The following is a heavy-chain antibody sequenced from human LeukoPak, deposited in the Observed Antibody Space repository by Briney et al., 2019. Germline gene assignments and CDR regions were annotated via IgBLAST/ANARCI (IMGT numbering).Heavy chain of an antibody. CDR2: LSGSSGSI. V-gene: IGHV3-21*01. Sequence: GGSLRLSCAASGFTLSTYSMNWVRQAPGQGLEWVSLLSGSSGSIYYANSVKGRFTISRDNAKNSLYLQMNSLRAEDTAVYYCARVRTGYYFDYWGQGTLVTVSS. D-gene: IGHD7-27*01. CDR3: ARVRTGYYFDY. CDR1: GFTLSTYS. J-gene: IGHJ4*02.